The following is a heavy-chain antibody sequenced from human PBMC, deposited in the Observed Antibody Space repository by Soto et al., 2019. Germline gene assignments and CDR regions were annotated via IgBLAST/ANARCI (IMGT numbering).Heavy chain of an antibody. Sequence: GASVKVSCKASGDRFTDYYMHWVRQAPGQGLEWMGWINPNSGATKYAQKFQGWVTMTRDTSIRTVYMQLSRLRFDDTAIYYCARESGGATATLDYYYFYMDVWGTGTTVTVSS. CDR3: ARESGGATATLDYYYFYMDV. V-gene: IGHV1-2*04. CDR2: INPNSGAT. D-gene: IGHD5-12*01. CDR1: GDRFTDYY. J-gene: IGHJ6*03.